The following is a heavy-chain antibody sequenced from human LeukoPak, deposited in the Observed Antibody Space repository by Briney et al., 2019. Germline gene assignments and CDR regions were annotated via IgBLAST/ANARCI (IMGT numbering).Heavy chain of an antibody. CDR3: ARDVLIAAAGGTDAFDI. D-gene: IGHD6-13*01. CDR1: GCSIISSSYY. CDR2: IYYSGST. V-gene: IGHV4-39*07. Sequence: SETLSLTCTVSGCSIISSSYYWGWIRQPPGKGLECIGSIYYSGSTYYNPSLKSRVTISVDTSKNQFSLKLSSVTAADTAVYYCARDVLIAAAGGTDAFDIWGQGTMVTVSS. J-gene: IGHJ3*02.